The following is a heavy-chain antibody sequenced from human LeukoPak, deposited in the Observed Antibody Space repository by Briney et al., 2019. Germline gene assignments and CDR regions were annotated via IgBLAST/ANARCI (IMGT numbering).Heavy chain of an antibody. CDR1: GFTFSSYE. V-gene: IGHV3-48*03. CDR2: ISGSGRTM. Sequence: GGSLRLSCAASGFTFSSYEMNCVRQAPGKGLEWVSYISGSGRTMSYADSVKGRFTISRDNAKNSLYLQMNSLRVEDTAVYHCARGGLYGYDVFDYWGQGTLVAVSS. CDR3: ARGGLYGYDVFDY. D-gene: IGHD5-12*01. J-gene: IGHJ4*02.